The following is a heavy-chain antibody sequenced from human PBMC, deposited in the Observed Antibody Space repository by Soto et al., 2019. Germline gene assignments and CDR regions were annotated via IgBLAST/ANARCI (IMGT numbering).Heavy chain of an antibody. CDR3: ARGGDSSSTSDYYYGMDV. V-gene: IGHV3-11*01. D-gene: IGHD6-6*01. J-gene: IGHJ6*02. CDR1: GFTFSDYY. Sequence: SLRLSCAASGFTFSDYYMSWIRQAPGKGLEWVSYISSSGSTIYYADSVKGRFTISRDNAKNSLYLQMNSLRAEDTAVYYCARGGDSSSTSDYYYGMDVWGQGTTVTVSS. CDR2: ISSSGSTI.